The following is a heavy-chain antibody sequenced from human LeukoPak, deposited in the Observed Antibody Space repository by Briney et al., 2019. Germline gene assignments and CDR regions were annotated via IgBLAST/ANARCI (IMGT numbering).Heavy chain of an antibody. CDR3: SREGITMIVQFDY. CDR1: GYTVTSYY. Sequence: ASVKVSCKASGYTVTSYYMLWVRPPAGQGVGWMGRINPSGGSTSYAQKFQGRVTMTRDSSTSTVYMELSSLRSEDTAVYYCSREGITMIVQFDYWGQGTLVTVSS. J-gene: IGHJ4*02. V-gene: IGHV1-46*03. D-gene: IGHD3-22*01. CDR2: INPSGGST.